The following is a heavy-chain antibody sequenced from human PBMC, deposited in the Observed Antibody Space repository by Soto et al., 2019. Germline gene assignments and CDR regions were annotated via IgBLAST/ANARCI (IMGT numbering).Heavy chain of an antibody. J-gene: IGHJ2*01. D-gene: IGHD6-13*01. Sequence: QVQLVESGGGLVKPGGSLRLSCAASGFTFSDYYMSWIRQAPGKGLEWVSYISSSSSYPNYADSVKGRFTISRDNDKNSLYLQRNRLRAEDTAVYYCARTIAAAGGRTYLDLWGRGTLVTVSS. CDR3: ARTIAAAGGRTYLDL. V-gene: IGHV3-11*05. CDR1: GFTFSDYY. CDR2: ISSSSSYP.